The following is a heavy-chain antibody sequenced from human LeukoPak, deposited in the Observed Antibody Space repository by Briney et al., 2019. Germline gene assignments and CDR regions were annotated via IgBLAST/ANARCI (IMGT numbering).Heavy chain of an antibody. CDR1: GFTFSSYW. CDR3: ARGKDSGYDKDYYYYGMDV. J-gene: IGHJ6*02. Sequence: GGSLRLSCASSGFTFSSYWMSWVRQAPGKGLEWVANMKQDGIEKYYVDSAKGRFTISRDNAKNSLFLQMNSLRAEDTAIYYCARGKDSGYDKDYYYYGMDVWGQGTTVTVSS. V-gene: IGHV3-7*01. CDR2: MKQDGIEK. D-gene: IGHD5-12*01.